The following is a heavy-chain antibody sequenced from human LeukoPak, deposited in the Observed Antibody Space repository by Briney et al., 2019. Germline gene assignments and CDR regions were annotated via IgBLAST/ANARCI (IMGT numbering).Heavy chain of an antibody. Sequence: KPSETLSLTCAVYGGSFSGYYWSWIRQPPGKGLEWIGEINHSGSTNYSPSLKSRVTISVDTSKNQFSLKLSSVTAADTAVYYCARGQGLIVVPAAFRDYYMDVWGKGTTVTVSS. CDR2: INHSGST. D-gene: IGHD2-2*01. V-gene: IGHV4-34*01. CDR3: ARGQGLIVVPAAFRDYYMDV. CDR1: GGSFSGYY. J-gene: IGHJ6*03.